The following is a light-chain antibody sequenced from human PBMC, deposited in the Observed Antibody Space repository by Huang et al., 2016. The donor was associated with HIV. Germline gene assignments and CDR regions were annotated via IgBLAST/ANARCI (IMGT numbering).Light chain of an antibody. Sequence: EIVLTQPPATLSLSPGERATLSCRASQSISSYLAWYQQKPGQAPRLLIYDTSNRATGIPARFGGSGSETNFTLTISSLEPEDFAVYYCQQRTNFGQGTRLDIK. J-gene: IGKJ5*01. CDR2: DTS. CDR1: QSISSY. CDR3: QQRTN. V-gene: IGKV3-11*01.